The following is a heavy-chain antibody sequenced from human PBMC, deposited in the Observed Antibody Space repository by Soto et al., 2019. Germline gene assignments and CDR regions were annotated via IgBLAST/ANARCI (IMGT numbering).Heavy chain of an antibody. CDR2: INAGNGNT. CDR1: GYTFTSYA. D-gene: IGHD4-4*01. Sequence: QVQLVQSGAEVKKPGASVKVSCKASGYTFTSYAMHWVRQAPGQRLEWMGWINAGNGNTKYSQKFPGRATITRDTSASTAYMELSSLRSEDTAVYYCASSYSNYALIDYYYYGMDVWGQGTXVTXX. CDR3: ASSYSNYALIDYYYYGMDV. V-gene: IGHV1-3*01. J-gene: IGHJ6*02.